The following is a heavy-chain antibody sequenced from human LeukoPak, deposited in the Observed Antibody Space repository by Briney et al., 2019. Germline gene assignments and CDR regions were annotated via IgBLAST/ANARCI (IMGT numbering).Heavy chain of an antibody. CDR3: ARDLYYDFWSGRTYAFDI. V-gene: IGHV1-18*01. D-gene: IGHD3-3*01. J-gene: IGHJ3*02. Sequence: GASVKVSCKASGYSFVGYGITWVRQAPGQGLEWMGWFNPENGNTNYAQKVQGRVTMTADTSTSTSYMELRSLRSDDTAVYYCARDLYYDFWSGRTYAFDIWGQGTMVTVSS. CDR2: FNPENGNT. CDR1: GYSFVGYG.